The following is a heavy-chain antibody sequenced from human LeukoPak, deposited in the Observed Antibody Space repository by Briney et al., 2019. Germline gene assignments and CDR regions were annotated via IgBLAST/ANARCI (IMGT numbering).Heavy chain of an antibody. CDR1: GDSISSSSSY. V-gene: IGHV4-39*01. Sequence: SSETLSLTCTVSGDSISSSSSYWGWIRQPPGEGLEWIGSIYYSGSTYYNTSLKSRVTISVDTSKNQFSLRLNSVTAADTAMYYCARAYSSSWYYNWFDPWGQGTLVTVSS. D-gene: IGHD6-13*01. CDR3: ARAYSSSWYYNWFDP. J-gene: IGHJ5*02. CDR2: IYYSGST.